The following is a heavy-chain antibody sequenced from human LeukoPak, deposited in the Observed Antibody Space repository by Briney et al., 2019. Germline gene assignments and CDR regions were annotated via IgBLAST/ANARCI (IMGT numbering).Heavy chain of an antibody. CDR2: ISGSGGST. J-gene: IGHJ4*02. CDR1: GFTFSSYA. Sequence: GGSLRLSCAASGFTFSSYAMSWVRQAPGKGLEWVSAISGSGGSTYYADSVKGRFTISRDNAKNSLYLQMNSLRAEDTALYYCAKDMAAAEYYFDYWGQGTLVTVSS. D-gene: IGHD6-13*01. CDR3: AKDMAAAEYYFDY. V-gene: IGHV3-23*01.